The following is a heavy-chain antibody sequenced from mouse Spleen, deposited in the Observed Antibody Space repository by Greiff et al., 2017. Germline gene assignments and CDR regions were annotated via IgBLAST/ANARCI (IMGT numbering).Heavy chain of an antibody. Sequence: VQLQQPGAELVKPGASVKLSCKASGYTFTSYWMHWVKQRPGQGLEWIGMIHPNSGSTNYNEKFKSKATLTVDKSSSTAYMQLSSLTSEDSAVYYCARFLYYDYALDFDYWGQGTTLTVSS. J-gene: IGHJ2*01. CDR3: ARFLYYDYALDFDY. V-gene: IGHV1-64*01. CDR1: GYTFTSYW. D-gene: IGHD2-4*01. CDR2: IHPNSGST.